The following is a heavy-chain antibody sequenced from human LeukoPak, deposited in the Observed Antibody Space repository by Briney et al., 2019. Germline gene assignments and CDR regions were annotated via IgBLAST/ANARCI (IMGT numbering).Heavy chain of an antibody. CDR2: ISYDGSNK. CDR1: GFTFSSYA. CDR3: ARVRVPAASDY. V-gene: IGHV3-30*01. Sequence: GSLRLSCAASGFTFSSYAMHWVRQAPGKGLEWVAVISYDGSNKYYADSVKSRFTISRDNSKNTLYLQMNSLRAEDTAVYYCARVRVPAASDYWGQGTLVTVSS. J-gene: IGHJ4*02. D-gene: IGHD2-2*01.